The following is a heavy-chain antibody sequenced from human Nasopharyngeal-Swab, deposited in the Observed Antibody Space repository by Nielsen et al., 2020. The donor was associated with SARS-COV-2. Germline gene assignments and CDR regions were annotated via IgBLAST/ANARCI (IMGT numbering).Heavy chain of an antibody. CDR1: GFSFRTSP. D-gene: IGHD2-2*01. V-gene: IGHV3-30*04. CDR3: AREGFTSGHAGTFDI. Sequence: GESLKISCAASGFSFRTSPMHWVRQAPDKGPEWVAVIASDGSLYAQYGDPVKGRFTISRDDSKNTLDLQMNSLRHEDTAVYYCAREGFTSGHAGTFDIRGQGTMVTVSS. CDR2: IASDGSLYA. J-gene: IGHJ3*02.